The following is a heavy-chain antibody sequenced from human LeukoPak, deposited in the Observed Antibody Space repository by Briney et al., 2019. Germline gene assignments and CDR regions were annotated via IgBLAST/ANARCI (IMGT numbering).Heavy chain of an antibody. Sequence: ASVKVSCKASGYTFTGYYMHWVRQAPGQGLEWMGRINPNSGGTNYAQKFQGRVTMTRDTSISTAYMELSRLRSDDTAVYYCARELDTAMVTDYWSQGTLVTVSS. CDR1: GYTFTGYY. D-gene: IGHD5-18*01. CDR2: INPNSGGT. CDR3: ARELDTAMVTDY. J-gene: IGHJ4*02. V-gene: IGHV1-2*06.